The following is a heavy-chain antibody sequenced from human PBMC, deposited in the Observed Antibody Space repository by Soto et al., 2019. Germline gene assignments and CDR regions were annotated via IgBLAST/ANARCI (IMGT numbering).Heavy chain of an antibody. V-gene: IGHV3-66*01. Sequence: GGSLRLSCAASGFTVSSNYMSWVRQAPGKGLEWVSVIYSGGSTYYADSVKGRINISRDNSKNTLYIQMKSLRAEVTAVFYCARNYYDSGGYYYGGAFDIWGQGTMVTVSS. CDR1: GFTVSSNY. D-gene: IGHD3-22*01. CDR2: IYSGGST. J-gene: IGHJ3*02. CDR3: ARNYYDSGGYYYGGAFDI.